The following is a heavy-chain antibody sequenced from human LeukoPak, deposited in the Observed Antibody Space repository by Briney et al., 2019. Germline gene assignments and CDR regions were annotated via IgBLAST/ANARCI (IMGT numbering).Heavy chain of an antibody. Sequence: GGSLRLSCVASGFTFSSNWMSWVRQAPGEGGVGVANIKQDGSEKHYVDSVKGRFTISRDNAKNSLYLQMNSLRDEDSAVYYCARKDFSSGSFNYWGPGTLVTVSS. CDR3: ARKDFSSGSFNY. CDR2: IKQDGSEK. CDR1: GFTFSSNW. D-gene: IGHD3-22*01. J-gene: IGHJ4*02. V-gene: IGHV3-7*01.